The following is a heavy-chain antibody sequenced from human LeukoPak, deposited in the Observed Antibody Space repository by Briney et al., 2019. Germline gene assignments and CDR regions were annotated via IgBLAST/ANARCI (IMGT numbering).Heavy chain of an antibody. D-gene: IGHD6-19*01. Sequence: GGSLRLSCAASGFTFSSCWMHWVRQAPGKGLVWVSRINADGSSTSYADSVKGRFTISRDNAKNTLYLQMNSLRAEDTAVYYCAPSSLTYSSGWYGYWGQGTLVTVSS. CDR1: GFTFSSCW. J-gene: IGHJ4*02. CDR2: INADGSST. V-gene: IGHV3-74*01. CDR3: APSSLTYSSGWYGY.